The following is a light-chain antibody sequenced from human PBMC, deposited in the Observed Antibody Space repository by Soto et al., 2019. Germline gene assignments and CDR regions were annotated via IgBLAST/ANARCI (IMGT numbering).Light chain of an antibody. CDR1: QSVSSN. CDR3: QQYGSSLLT. Sequence: EIVITQSPATLSVSPGERATLSCRASQSVSSNLAWYQQKPGQAPRLLIYGASTRATGIPARFSGSGSGTEFTLTISSLQSEDFAVYYCQQYGSSLLTFGGGAKVDI. CDR2: GAS. J-gene: IGKJ4*01. V-gene: IGKV3-15*01.